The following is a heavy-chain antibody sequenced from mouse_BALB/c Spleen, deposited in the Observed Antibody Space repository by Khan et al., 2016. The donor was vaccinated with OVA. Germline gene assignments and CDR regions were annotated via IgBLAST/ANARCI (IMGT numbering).Heavy chain of an antibody. D-gene: IGHD1-1*01. V-gene: IGHV5-12-1*01. CDR3: TRAHYYGSNYYFDY. J-gene: IGHJ2*01. Sequence: EVELVESGGGLVKPGGSLKLSCAASGFAFSSYDMSWVRQTPATRLEWVAFISIGGGTTYYPDTVKGRFTISRDNAKNTLYRQMNSLKSEDTAMYYWTRAHYYGSNYYFDYWGQGTTLTVSS. CDR2: ISIGGGTT. CDR1: GFAFSSYD.